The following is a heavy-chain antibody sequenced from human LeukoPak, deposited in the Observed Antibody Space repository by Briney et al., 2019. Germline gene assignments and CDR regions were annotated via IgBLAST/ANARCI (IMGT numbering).Heavy chain of an antibody. CDR2: INPSGGST. D-gene: IGHD3-10*01. V-gene: IGHV1-46*01. CDR1: GYTFTSYY. Sequence: ASVKVSCKASGYTFTSYYMHWARQAPGQGLEWMGIINPSGGSTSYAQKFQGRVTMTRDTSTSTVYMELSSLRSEDTAVYYCARSGTTGAFDIWGQGTMVTVSS. J-gene: IGHJ3*02. CDR3: ARSGTTGAFDI.